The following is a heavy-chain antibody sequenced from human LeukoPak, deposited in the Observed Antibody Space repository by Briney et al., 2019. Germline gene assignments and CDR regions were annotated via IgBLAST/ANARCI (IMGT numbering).Heavy chain of an antibody. J-gene: IGHJ3*02. CDR1: GFTFSSYS. V-gene: IGHV3-48*01. Sequence: GGTLRLSCAASGFTFSSYSMTWVRQPPGKGLEWLSCISSSSSSIYYADSVKGRFTISRDNAKNSLYLQMNSLRVEDTAVYYCAREGRGGFDIWGQGTMVTVSS. CDR2: ISSSSSSI. D-gene: IGHD6-25*01. CDR3: AREGRGGFDI.